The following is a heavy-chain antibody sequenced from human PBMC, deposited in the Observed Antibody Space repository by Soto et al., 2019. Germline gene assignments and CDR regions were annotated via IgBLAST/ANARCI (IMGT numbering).Heavy chain of an antibody. D-gene: IGHD6-6*01. CDR2: IIPIFGTA. J-gene: IGHJ4*02. V-gene: IGHV1-69*13. CDR1: GGTFSSYA. CDR3: ARTPRLYSSSSTGSDY. Sequence: VKVSCKASGGTFSSYAISWVRQAPGQGLEWMGGIIPIFGTANYAQKFQGRVTITADESTSTAYMELSSLRSEDTAVYYCARTPRLYSSSSTGSDYWGQGTLVTVSS.